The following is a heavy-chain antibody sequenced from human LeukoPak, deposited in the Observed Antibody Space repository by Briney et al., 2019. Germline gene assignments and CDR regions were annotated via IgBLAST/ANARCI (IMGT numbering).Heavy chain of an antibody. Sequence: ASVKVSCKASGYTFTSYDINWVRQATGQGLEWMGWVNPNSGGTNYAQKFQGRVTMTRDTSISTAYMELSRLRSDDTAVYYCARGGQNWPLAYWGQGTLVTVSS. J-gene: IGHJ4*02. D-gene: IGHD1-1*01. V-gene: IGHV1-2*02. CDR1: GYTFTSYD. CDR2: VNPNSGGT. CDR3: ARGGQNWPLAY.